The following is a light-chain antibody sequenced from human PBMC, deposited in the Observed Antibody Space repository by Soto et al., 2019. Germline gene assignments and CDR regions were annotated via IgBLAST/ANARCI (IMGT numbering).Light chain of an antibody. CDR1: QGISSW. V-gene: IGKV1-5*01. CDR3: QQYNSYST. Sequence: DIQMTQSPSTLSASVGDRVTITCRASQGISSWLAWYQQKPGKAPMLLIYDASSLESGVPSRFSGGGSGTEFTLTISSLQPDDFATYYCQQYNSYSTFGQGTKVEIK. J-gene: IGKJ1*01. CDR2: DAS.